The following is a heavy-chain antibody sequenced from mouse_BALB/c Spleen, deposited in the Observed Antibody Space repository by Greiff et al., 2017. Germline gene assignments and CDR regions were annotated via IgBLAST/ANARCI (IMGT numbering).Heavy chain of an antibody. V-gene: IGHV1-54*01. J-gene: IGHJ4*01. Sequence: QVQLKQSGAELVRPGTSVKVSCKASGYSFTNYLIEWVKQRPGQGLEWIGVINPGSGGTNYNEKFKGKATLTADKSSSTAYMQLSSLTSDDSAVYFCARYGNSAMDYWGQGTSVTVSS. CDR3: ARYGNSAMDY. CDR2: INPGSGGT. D-gene: IGHD2-1*01. CDR1: GYSFTNYL.